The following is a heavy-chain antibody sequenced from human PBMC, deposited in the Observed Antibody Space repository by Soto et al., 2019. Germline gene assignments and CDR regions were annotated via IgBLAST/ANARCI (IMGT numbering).Heavy chain of an antibody. D-gene: IGHD2-15*01. V-gene: IGHV1-24*01. J-gene: IGHJ5*02. CDR1: GYTLTELS. Sequence: QVQLVQSGAEVKKPGASVKVSCKVSGYTLTELSMHWVRQAPGKGLEWMGGFDPEDGETIYAQKFQGRVTMTEDTSTDTAYMELSSLRSEDTAVYYCATGGGYCSGGRCYGTRYNWFDPWGQGTLVTVSS. CDR2: FDPEDGET. CDR3: ATGGGYCSGGRCYGTRYNWFDP.